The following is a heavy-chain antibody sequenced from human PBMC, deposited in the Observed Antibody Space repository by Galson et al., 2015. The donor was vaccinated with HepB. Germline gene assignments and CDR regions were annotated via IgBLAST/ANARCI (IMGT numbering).Heavy chain of an antibody. CDR1: GFTFSSYA. Sequence: SLRLSCAASGFTFSSYAMHWVRQAPGKGLEWVAVISYDGSNKYYADSVKGRFTISRDNSKNTLYLQMNSLRAEDTAVYYCARGGHIVVVPGAPFDPWGQGTLVTVSS. V-gene: IGHV3-30-3*01. CDR3: ARGGHIVVVPGAPFDP. J-gene: IGHJ5*02. D-gene: IGHD2-2*01. CDR2: ISYDGSNK.